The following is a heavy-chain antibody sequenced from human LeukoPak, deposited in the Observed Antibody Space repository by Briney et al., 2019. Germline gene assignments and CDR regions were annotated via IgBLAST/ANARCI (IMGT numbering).Heavy chain of an antibody. CDR3: APMNWFDP. Sequence: SETLSLTCAVYGGSFSGYYWSWIRQPPGKGLEWIWEINHSGSTNYNPSLKSRVTISVDTSKNQFSLKLSSVTAADTAVYYCAPMNWFDPWGQGTLVTVSS. CDR2: INHSGST. CDR1: GGSFSGYY. J-gene: IGHJ5*02. V-gene: IGHV4-34*01.